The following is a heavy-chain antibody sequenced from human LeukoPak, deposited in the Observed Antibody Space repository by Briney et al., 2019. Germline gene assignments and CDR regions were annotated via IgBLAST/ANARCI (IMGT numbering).Heavy chain of an antibody. Sequence: GASVKVSCKASGYTFTSYGISWVRQAPGQGLEWMGWISAYNGNTNYAQKLQGRVTMTTDTSPSTAYMELRSLRSDDTAVYYCARVAYDSSGSYFDYWGQGTLVTVSS. CDR2: ISAYNGNT. J-gene: IGHJ4*02. CDR3: ARVAYDSSGSYFDY. CDR1: GYTFTSYG. V-gene: IGHV1-18*01. D-gene: IGHD3-22*01.